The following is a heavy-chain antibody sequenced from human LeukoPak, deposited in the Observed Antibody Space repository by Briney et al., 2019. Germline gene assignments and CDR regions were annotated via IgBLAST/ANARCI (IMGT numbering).Heavy chain of an antibody. V-gene: IGHV3-53*04. CDR3: ARAGDYGDFDY. CDR1: GFTVRSNY. Sequence: GGSLRLSCAASGFTVRSNYMSWVRQAPGKGLEWVSVIYSGGSTYYADSVKGRFTISRHNSKNTLYLQMNSLRAEDTAVYYCARAGDYGDFDYWGQGTLVTVSS. J-gene: IGHJ4*02. D-gene: IGHD4-17*01. CDR2: IYSGGST.